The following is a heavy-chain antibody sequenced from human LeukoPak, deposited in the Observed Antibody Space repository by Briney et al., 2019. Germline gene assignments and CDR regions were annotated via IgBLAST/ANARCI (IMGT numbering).Heavy chain of an antibody. CDR2: ISSSSSYI. D-gene: IGHD6-19*01. J-gene: IGHJ4*02. Sequence: GGSLRLSCAASGFTFSSYSMNWVRQAPGKGPEWVSSISSSSSYIYYADSVKGRFTISRDNAKNSLYLQMNSLRAEDTALYYCAKDISGYSSGWYDYWGQGTLVTVSP. CDR1: GFTFSSYS. CDR3: AKDISGYSSGWYDY. V-gene: IGHV3-21*04.